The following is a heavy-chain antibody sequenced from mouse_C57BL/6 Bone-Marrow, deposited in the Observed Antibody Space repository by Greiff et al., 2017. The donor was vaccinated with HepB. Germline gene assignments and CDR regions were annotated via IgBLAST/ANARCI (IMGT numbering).Heavy chain of an antibody. CDR3: ARRVPYYYGSSYYWYFDV. CDR1: GYTFTSYW. V-gene: IGHV1-64*01. CDR2: IHPNSGST. Sequence: QVQLQQPGAELVKPGASVKLSCKASGYTFTSYWMHWVKQRPGQGLEWIGMIHPNSGSTNYNEKFKSKATRTVDKSSSTAYMQLSSLTSEDSAVYYCARRVPYYYGSSYYWYFDVWGTGTTVTVSS. D-gene: IGHD1-1*01. J-gene: IGHJ1*03.